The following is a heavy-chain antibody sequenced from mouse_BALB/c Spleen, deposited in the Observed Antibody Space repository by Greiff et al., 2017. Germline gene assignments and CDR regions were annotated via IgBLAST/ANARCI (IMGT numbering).Heavy chain of an antibody. J-gene: IGHJ4*01. CDR3: ARGYDGMDY. Sequence: DVHLVESGGGLVQPGGSLKLSCAASGFTFSSYGMSWVRQTPDKRLELVATINSNGGSTYYPDSVKGRFTISRDNAKNTLYLQMSSLKSEDTAMYYCARGYDGMDYGGQGTSVTVSS. V-gene: IGHV5-6-3*01. D-gene: IGHD2-3*01. CDR1: GFTFSSYG. CDR2: INSNGGST.